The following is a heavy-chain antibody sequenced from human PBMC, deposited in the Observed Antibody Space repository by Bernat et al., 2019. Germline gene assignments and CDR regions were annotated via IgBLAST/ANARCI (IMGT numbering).Heavy chain of an antibody. CDR3: TTDSNCYGAGGHDGGLDP. CDR1: GFTFSNAW. V-gene: IGHV3-15*01. J-gene: IGHJ5*02. D-gene: IGHD3-10*01. Sequence: EVQLVESGGGLVKPGGSLRLSCAASGFTFSNAWMSWVRQAPGKGLGWVGRIKSKTHGGTTDYAAPVKGRFTISRDDSKNTLYLQMNSLKTEDTAVYYGTTDSNCYGAGGHDGGLDPWGQGTLVTVSS. CDR2: IKSKTHGGTT.